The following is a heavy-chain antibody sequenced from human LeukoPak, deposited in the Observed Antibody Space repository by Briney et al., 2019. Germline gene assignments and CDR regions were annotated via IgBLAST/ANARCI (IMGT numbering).Heavy chain of an antibody. V-gene: IGHV4-30-4*08. J-gene: IGHJ4*02. CDR2: IYYSGST. D-gene: IGHD3-22*01. CDR3: AGVRDSSGYYCYFDY. CDR1: GGSISSGDYY. Sequence: SETLSLTCTVSGGSISSGDYYWSWIRQPPGKGLEWIGYIYYSGSTYYNPSLKSRVTISVDTSKNQFSLKLSSVTAADTAVYYCAGVRDSSGYYCYFDYWGQGTLVTVSS.